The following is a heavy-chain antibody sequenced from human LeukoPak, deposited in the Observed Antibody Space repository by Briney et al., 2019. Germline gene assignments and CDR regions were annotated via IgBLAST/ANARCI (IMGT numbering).Heavy chain of an antibody. D-gene: IGHD3-22*01. J-gene: IGHJ4*02. CDR3: ARGRKYYYDSSGYYYFDY. Sequence: SETLSLTYAVYGGSFSGYYWSWVRQPPGKGLEWIGEINHSGSTNYNPSLKSRVTISVDTSKNQFSLKLSSVTAADTAVYYCARGRKYYYDSSGYYYFDYWGQGTLVTVSS. V-gene: IGHV4-34*01. CDR2: INHSGST. CDR1: GGSFSGYY.